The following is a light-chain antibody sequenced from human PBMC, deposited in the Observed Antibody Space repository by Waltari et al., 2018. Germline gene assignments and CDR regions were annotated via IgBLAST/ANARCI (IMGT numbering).Light chain of an antibody. CDR3: QQTYTTPRT. CDR1: QKISSY. CDR2: DAS. J-gene: IGKJ1*01. Sequence: QSPSSLSASVEDRVTITCRASQKISSYLNWYQQKPGTAPRLLIYDASRLQSGVPSRFSGSGSGTDFTLTISSLQPEDFGTYYCQQTYTTPRTFGQGP. V-gene: IGKV1-39*01.